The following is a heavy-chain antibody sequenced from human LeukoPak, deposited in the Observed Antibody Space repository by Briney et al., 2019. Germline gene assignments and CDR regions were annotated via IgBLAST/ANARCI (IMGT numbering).Heavy chain of an antibody. CDR2: TNSDGSSI. D-gene: IGHD6-13*01. CDR1: GLTFSSYW. Sequence: GGSLRLSCAASGLTFSSYWMHWVRHAPGKGLVWVSRTNSDGSSISYADSVKGRFTISRDNAKNTLYLQMNSLRAEDTAVYYCVRAAAASFDYWGQGTLVTVSS. CDR3: VRAAAASFDY. J-gene: IGHJ4*02. V-gene: IGHV3-74*01.